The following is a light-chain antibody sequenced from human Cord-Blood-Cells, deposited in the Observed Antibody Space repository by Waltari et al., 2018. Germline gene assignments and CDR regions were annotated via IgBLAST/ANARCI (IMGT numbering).Light chain of an antibody. CDR3: QQSYSTPPEYT. CDR1: QSISSY. V-gene: IGKV1-39*01. CDR2: AAS. Sequence: DIQMPQSPSSPSASVGDSVTITCRASQSISSYLNWYQQKPGKAPKLLIYAASSLQSGVPSRFSGSGSGTDFTLTISSLQPEDFATYYCQQSYSTPPEYTFGQGTKLEIK. J-gene: IGKJ2*01.